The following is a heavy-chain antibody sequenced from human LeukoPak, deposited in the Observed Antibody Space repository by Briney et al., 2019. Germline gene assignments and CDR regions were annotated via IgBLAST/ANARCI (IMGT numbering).Heavy chain of an antibody. J-gene: IGHJ4*02. CDR2: INQDGREI. V-gene: IGHV3-7*01. CDR3: ARDGVRDGLYFDY. Sequence: GGSLRLSCAASGFSFSSHWMSWVRQAPGKGLEWVANINQDGREIQYVDSVKGRFTIYRDNARNSLFLQMNSLGGDDTAVYYCARDGVRDGLYFDYWGRGTLVTVSS. CDR1: GFSFSSHW. D-gene: IGHD5-24*01.